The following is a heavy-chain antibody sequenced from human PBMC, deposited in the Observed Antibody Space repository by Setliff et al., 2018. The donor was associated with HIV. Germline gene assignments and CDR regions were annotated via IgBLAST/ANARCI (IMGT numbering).Heavy chain of an antibody. CDR1: GGSISSGSYY. J-gene: IGHJ4*02. CDR2: IYTSGST. Sequence: SETLSLTCTVSGGSISSGSYYWSWIRQPAGKGLEWIGHIYTSGSTNYNPSLKSRVTISVDTSKNQFSLKLSSVTAADTAVYYCARRIAAAGTKGCFDYWGQGTLVTVSS. V-gene: IGHV4-61*09. D-gene: IGHD6-13*01. CDR3: ARRIAAAGTKGCFDY.